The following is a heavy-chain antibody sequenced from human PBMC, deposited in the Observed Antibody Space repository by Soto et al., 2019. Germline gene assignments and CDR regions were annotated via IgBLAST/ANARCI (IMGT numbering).Heavy chain of an antibody. D-gene: IGHD2-2*02. V-gene: IGHV3-48*03. CDR1: GFIFRTYE. CDR3: AREYTAWPLAYGLDV. J-gene: IGHJ6*02. CDR2: ISSTDNTK. Sequence: GGSLRLSCEASGFIFRTYEMSWVRQPPGKGLEWVSYISSTDNTKYYADSVRGRFTISRDNAKNSVSLQMNSLRAEDTAVYYCAREYTAWPLAYGLDVWGQGTTVTVSS.